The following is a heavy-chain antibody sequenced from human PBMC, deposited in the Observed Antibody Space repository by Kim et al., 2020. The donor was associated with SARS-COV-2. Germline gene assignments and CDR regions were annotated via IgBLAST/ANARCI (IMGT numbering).Heavy chain of an antibody. V-gene: IGHV3-21*06. CDR1: GFTFKSYT. CDR3: ARWEGMGAAGTDF. D-gene: IGHD6-13*01. J-gene: IGHJ4*01. CDR2: ISSSSSLI. Sequence: GGSLRLSCEASGFTFKSYTMNWVRQAPGKGLEWVASISSSSSLIFYADPVKGRFSVSRNNANNLLFLHLTNVGVEDSAIYYCARWEGMGAAGTDFWGHGT.